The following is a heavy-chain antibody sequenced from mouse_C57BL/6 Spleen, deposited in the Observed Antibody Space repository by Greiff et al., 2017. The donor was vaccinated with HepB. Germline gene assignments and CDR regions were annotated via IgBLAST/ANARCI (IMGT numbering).Heavy chain of an antibody. V-gene: IGHV1-69*01. D-gene: IGHD2-3*01. J-gene: IGHJ1*03. CDR2: IDPSDSYT. CDR3: ARKKVYDGYSLWYFDV. Sequence: QVQLKQPGAELVMPGASVKLSCKASGYTFTSYWMHWVKQRPGQGLEWIGEIDPSDSYTNYNQKFKGKSTLTVDKSSSTAYMQLSSLTSEDSAVYYCARKKVYDGYSLWYFDVWGTGTTVTVSS. CDR1: GYTFTSYW.